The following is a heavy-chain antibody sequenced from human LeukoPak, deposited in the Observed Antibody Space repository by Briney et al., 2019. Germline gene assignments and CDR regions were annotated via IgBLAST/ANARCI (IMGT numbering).Heavy chain of an antibody. CDR2: INPDSGVT. CDR3: ARLGEYSSGWPTYYYYYYMDV. D-gene: IGHD6-19*01. J-gene: IGHJ6*03. V-gene: IGHV1-2*02. CDR1: GYTFTGYY. Sequence: ASVKVSCKASGYTFTGYYIHWVRQAPGQGLEWMGWINPDSGVTNYAQKFQGRVTMTRDTSISTAYMELSRLRSDDTAVYYCARLGEYSSGWPTYYYYYYMDVWGKGTTVTISS.